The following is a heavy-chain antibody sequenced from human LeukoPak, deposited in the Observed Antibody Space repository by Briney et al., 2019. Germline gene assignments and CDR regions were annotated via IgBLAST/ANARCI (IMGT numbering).Heavy chain of an antibody. V-gene: IGHV3-30*01. D-gene: IGHD4-17*01. CDR3: AKDKDLYGDYGYFDY. CDR2: ISYDGSNK. J-gene: IGHJ4*02. Sequence: GGSLRLSCAASGFTFSSYAMHWVRQAPGKGLEWVAVISYDGSNKYYADSVKGRFTISRDNSKNTLYLQMNSLRAEDTAVYYCAKDKDLYGDYGYFDYWGQGTLVTVSS. CDR1: GFTFSSYA.